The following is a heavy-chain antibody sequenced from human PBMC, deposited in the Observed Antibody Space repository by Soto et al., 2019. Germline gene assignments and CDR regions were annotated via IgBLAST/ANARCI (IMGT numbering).Heavy chain of an antibody. D-gene: IGHD6-19*01. Sequence: SQTLSLTCAISGDSVSSNSAAWNWIRQSPSRGLEWLGRTYYRSKWYNDYAVSVKSRITINPDTSKNQFSLQLNSVTPEDTAVYYCARDGDSSGWSRYYYYYGMDVWGQGTTVTVSS. V-gene: IGHV6-1*01. CDR2: TYYRSKWYN. CDR3: ARDGDSSGWSRYYYYYGMDV. J-gene: IGHJ6*02. CDR1: GDSVSSNSAA.